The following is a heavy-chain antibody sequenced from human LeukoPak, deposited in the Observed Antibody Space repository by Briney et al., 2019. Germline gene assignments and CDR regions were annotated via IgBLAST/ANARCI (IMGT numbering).Heavy chain of an antibody. CDR3: ARLRNIAARPRGNFDY. CDR2: IYPGDSDT. Sequence: GESLKISCKGSGYSFTNYWIGWVRQMPGKGLEWMGIIYPGDSDTRYSPSLQGQVTISADKSISTAYLQWSSLKASDTAMYYCARLRNIAARPRGNFDYWGQGTLVTVSS. D-gene: IGHD6-6*01. J-gene: IGHJ4*02. CDR1: GYSFTNYW. V-gene: IGHV5-51*01.